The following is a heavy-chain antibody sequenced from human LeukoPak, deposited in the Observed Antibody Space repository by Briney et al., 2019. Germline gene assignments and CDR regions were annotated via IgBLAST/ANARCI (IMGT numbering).Heavy chain of an antibody. CDR2: IYYSGST. CDR3: ARVGGGYDFSWFDP. CDR1: GGSISSGGYY. Sequence: PSQTLSLTCTVSGGSISSGGYYWSWIRQHPGKGLEWIGYIYYSGSTYYNPSLKSRVTISVDTSKNQFSLKLSSVTAADTAVYYCARVGGGYDFSWFDPWGQGTLVTVSS. J-gene: IGHJ5*02. V-gene: IGHV4-31*03. D-gene: IGHD5-12*01.